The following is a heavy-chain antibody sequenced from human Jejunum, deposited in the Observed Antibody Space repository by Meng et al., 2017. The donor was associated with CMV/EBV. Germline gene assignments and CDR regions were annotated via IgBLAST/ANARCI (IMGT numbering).Heavy chain of an antibody. V-gene: IGHV1-2*02. Sequence: KASGYTFATYFMHWVRQAPGQGPEWMGWINPTSGGTSYAEKFQGRVTMTRDTSISTAYMELSRLRSDDTAVYYCARKYNGYWVDPWGQGTLVTVSS. CDR3: ARKYNGYWVDP. CDR1: GYTFATYF. J-gene: IGHJ5*02. D-gene: IGHD5-12*01. CDR2: INPTSGGT.